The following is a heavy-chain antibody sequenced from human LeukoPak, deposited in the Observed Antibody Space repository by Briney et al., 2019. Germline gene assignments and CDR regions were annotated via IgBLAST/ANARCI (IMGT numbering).Heavy chain of an antibody. J-gene: IGHJ6*04. CDR3: AKLGITMIGGV. Sequence: GGSLRLSCAASGFTFSSYEMSWVRQAPGKGLEWVSYISSSGSTIYYADSVKGRFTISRDNAKKSLYLQMNSLRAEDTAVYYCAKLGITMIGGVWGKGTTVTLSS. D-gene: IGHD3-10*02. V-gene: IGHV3-48*03. CDR1: GFTFSSYE. CDR2: ISSSGSTI.